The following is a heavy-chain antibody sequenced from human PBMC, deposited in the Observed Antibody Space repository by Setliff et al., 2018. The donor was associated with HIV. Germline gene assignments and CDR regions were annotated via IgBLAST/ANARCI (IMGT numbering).Heavy chain of an antibody. CDR1: GGSFSGYY. CDR2: IYYSGST. D-gene: IGHD6-13*01. V-gene: IGHV4-34*11. Sequence: SETLSLTCAVYGGSFSGYYWSWIRQPPGKGLEWIGYIYYSGSTNYNPSLKSRATISIDTSKNQLSLKLRSVTAADTAVYYCARIGSGWSVGWFDPWGQGTLVTVSS. CDR3: ARIGSGWSVGWFDP. J-gene: IGHJ5*02.